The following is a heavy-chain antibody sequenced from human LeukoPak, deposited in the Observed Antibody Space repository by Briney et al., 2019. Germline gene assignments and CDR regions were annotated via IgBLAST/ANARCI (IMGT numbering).Heavy chain of an antibody. D-gene: IGHD2-15*01. CDR1: GFTFGDYA. V-gene: IGHV3-49*04. Sequence: GGCLRLSCTASGFTFGDYAMSWVRQAPGKGLEWVCFIRSRAYGGATEYAASVKGRFTISRDDSKSIAYLQMNSLKTEDTAVYYCSREEGGSCNFWGQGTLVTVSS. CDR3: SREEGGSCNF. CDR2: IRSRAYGGAT. J-gene: IGHJ4*02.